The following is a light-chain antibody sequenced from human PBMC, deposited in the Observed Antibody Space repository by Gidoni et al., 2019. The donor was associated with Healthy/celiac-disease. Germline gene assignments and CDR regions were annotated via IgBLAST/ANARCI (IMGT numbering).Light chain of an antibody. CDR2: GNS. V-gene: IGLV1-40*01. J-gene: IGLJ1*01. CDR3: KSYDSSHV. CDR1: SSNIWAGYD. Sequence: QSVLTQPPSVSVAPGQRVTISCTGSSSNIWAGYDVHWYQQLPGTAPKLLLYGNSNRPAGVPDRFSGSKSGTAASLVITGLQAEDEADDYCKSYDSSHVFGTGTKVTVL.